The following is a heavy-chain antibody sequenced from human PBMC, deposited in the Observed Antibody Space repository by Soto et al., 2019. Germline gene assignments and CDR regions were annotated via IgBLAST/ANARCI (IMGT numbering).Heavy chain of an antibody. Sequence: ETLSLTCTVSGGSISSYYWSWIRQPPGKGLEWIGYIYYSGSTNYNPSLKSRVTISVDTSKNQFSLKLSSVTAADTAVYYCARGGQLWLLDYWGQGTLVTVSS. CDR2: IYYSGST. D-gene: IGHD5-18*01. CDR1: GGSISSYY. J-gene: IGHJ4*02. CDR3: ARGGQLWLLDY. V-gene: IGHV4-59*01.